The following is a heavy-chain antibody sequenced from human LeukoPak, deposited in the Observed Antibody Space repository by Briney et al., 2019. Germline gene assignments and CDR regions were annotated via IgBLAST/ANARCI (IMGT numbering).Heavy chain of an antibody. D-gene: IGHD1/OR15-1a*01. CDR3: ARDRGGEQQLIQGFAY. Sequence: GGSLRLSCAASGFTFSSYGMHWVRQAPDKGLEWVAVISNDGNKIYYADSVKGRFTISRDNARNTLYLQMNNLRDEDTALYYCARDRGGEQQLIQGFAYWGQGTLVTVSS. CDR2: ISNDGNKI. CDR1: GFTFSSYG. J-gene: IGHJ4*02. V-gene: IGHV3-30*03.